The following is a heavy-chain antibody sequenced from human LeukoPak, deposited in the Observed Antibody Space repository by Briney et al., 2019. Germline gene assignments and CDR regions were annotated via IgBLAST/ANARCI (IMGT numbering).Heavy chain of an antibody. Sequence: ASVKVSCKASGGTFSSYAISWVRQAPGQGLEWMGGIIPIFGTANYAQKFQGRVTITADKSTSTAYMELSSLRSEDTAVYYCAREGSGRNTNAFDIWGQGTMVTVSS. CDR1: GGTFSSYA. V-gene: IGHV1-69*06. CDR3: AREGSGRNTNAFDI. D-gene: IGHD3-10*01. J-gene: IGHJ3*02. CDR2: IIPIFGTA.